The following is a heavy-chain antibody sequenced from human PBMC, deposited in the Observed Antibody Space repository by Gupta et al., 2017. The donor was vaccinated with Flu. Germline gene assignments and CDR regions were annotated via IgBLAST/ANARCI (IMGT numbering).Heavy chain of an antibody. J-gene: IGHJ4*02. V-gene: IGHV5-51*01. Sequence: SGYTFGNNWSGWVGQMPGEALDWLGIIYPGDSYIKYSPTFHGQVTISADKSFSTLELPWSSLKASDTAVYYGSRRLGAYSTGVFDYWGQGTRVTVSP. CDR2: IYPGDSYI. CDR3: SRRLGAYSTGVFDY. CDR1: GYTFGNNW. D-gene: IGHD2-15*01.